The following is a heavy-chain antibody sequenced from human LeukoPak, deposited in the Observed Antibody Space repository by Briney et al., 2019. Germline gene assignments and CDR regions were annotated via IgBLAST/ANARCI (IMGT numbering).Heavy chain of an antibody. J-gene: IGHJ4*02. Sequence: PGGSLRLSCAASGLILDEYAMHWVRQAPGKGLEWVAGISVNSVNREYGDSVKGRFTVSRDNTENSVHLQMNSLRSEDTALYFCAKGAFSDSSGYYIVGAFDYGGQGSLVTVS. V-gene: IGHV3-9*01. CDR3: AKGAFSDSSGYYIVGAFDY. D-gene: IGHD3-22*01. CDR2: ISVNSVNR. CDR1: GLILDEYA.